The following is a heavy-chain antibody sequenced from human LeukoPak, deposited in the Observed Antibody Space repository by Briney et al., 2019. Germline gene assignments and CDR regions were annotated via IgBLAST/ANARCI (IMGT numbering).Heavy chain of an antibody. V-gene: IGHV3-30*02. CDR3: AKDPSTYYDFWSGYLDY. CDR1: GFTFSSYG. J-gene: IGHJ4*02. CDR2: IRYDGSNK. Sequence: GGSLRLSCAASGFTFSSYGMHWVRQAPGKGLEWVAFIRYDGSNKYYADSVKGRFTISRDNSKNTLYLQMNSLRAEDTAVYYCAKDPSTYYDFWSGYLDYWGQGTLVTVSS. D-gene: IGHD3-3*01.